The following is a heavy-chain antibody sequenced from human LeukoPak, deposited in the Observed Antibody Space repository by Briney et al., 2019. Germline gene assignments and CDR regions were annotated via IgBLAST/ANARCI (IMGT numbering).Heavy chain of an antibody. J-gene: IGHJ5*02. CDR3: ARGPFKTIFGVVQSWFDP. D-gene: IGHD3-3*01. Sequence: PSETLSLTCAVSGGSIINSNWWSWVRQPPGKGLEWIGEIDHSGSTSYNPSLKSRVTMSVDRSQNQFSLRLSTVTAADTAVYYCARGPFKTIFGVVQSWFDPWGQGTLVTVSS. V-gene: IGHV4-4*02. CDR1: GGSIINSNW. CDR2: IDHSGST.